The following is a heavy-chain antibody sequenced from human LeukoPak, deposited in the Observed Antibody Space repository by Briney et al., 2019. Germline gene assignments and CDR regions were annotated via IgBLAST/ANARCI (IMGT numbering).Heavy chain of an antibody. CDR3: AVPYGDYGYAFDI. J-gene: IGHJ3*02. CDR1: GGTFSSYA. V-gene: IGHV1-69*05. Sequence: SVKVSCKASGGTFSSYAISWVRQAPGQGLEWMGRIIPIFGTANYAQKFQGRVTITTDESTSTAYMELSSLRSEDPAVYYCAVPYGDYGYAFDIWGQGTMVTVSS. CDR2: IIPIFGTA. D-gene: IGHD4-17*01.